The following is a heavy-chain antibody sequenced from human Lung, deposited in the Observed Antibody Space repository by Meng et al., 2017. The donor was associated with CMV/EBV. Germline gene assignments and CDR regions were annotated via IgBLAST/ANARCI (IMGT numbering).Heavy chain of an antibody. CDR1: GFTFDDYG. V-gene: IGHV3-20*04. J-gene: IGHJ4*02. D-gene: IGHD3-10*01. Sequence: ESLKISCAASGFTFDDYGMSWVRQAPGKGLEWVSGINWNGGSTGYADSVKGRLTISRDNAKNSLHLQLNSLRAEDKAWYYFALDSYYYGSGDYWGQGTLFTVSS. CDR3: ALDSYYYGSGDY. CDR2: INWNGGST.